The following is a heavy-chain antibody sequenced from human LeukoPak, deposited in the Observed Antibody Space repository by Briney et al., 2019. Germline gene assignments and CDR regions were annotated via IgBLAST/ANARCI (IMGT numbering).Heavy chain of an antibody. CDR3: AGRISMIVVGGGFDAFDI. CDR2: IYPGNSDT. D-gene: IGHD3-22*01. Sequence: GESLKISCKGSGYSFTSYWIGWVRQMPGKALEWMGIIYPGNSDTRYSPSFQGQVTISVDKSISTAYLQWSSLKASDTAMYYCAGRISMIVVGGGFDAFDIWGQGTMVTVSS. J-gene: IGHJ3*02. CDR1: GYSFTSYW. V-gene: IGHV5-51*01.